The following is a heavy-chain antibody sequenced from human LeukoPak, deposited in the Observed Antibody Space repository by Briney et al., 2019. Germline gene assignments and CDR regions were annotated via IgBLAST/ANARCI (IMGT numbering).Heavy chain of an antibody. CDR2: IYSGGST. Sequence: GGSLRLSCAASGFTVSSNYMSWVRQAPGKGLECVSVIYSGGSTYYADSVKGRFTISRDNSKNTLYLQMNSLRAEDTAVYYCARDHDSSGYYSHGYWGQGTLVTVSS. V-gene: IGHV3-53*01. D-gene: IGHD3-22*01. J-gene: IGHJ4*02. CDR1: GFTVSSNY. CDR3: ARDHDSSGYYSHGY.